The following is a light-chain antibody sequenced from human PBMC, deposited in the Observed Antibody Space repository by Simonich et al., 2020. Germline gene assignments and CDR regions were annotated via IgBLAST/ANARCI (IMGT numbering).Light chain of an antibody. J-gene: IGKJ1*01. V-gene: IGKV2-30*02. Sequence: DVVMPQSPLSLPVTLGQPASISCRTSQSLVHSDGNTYLNWFQPRPGQSPRRLIYKVSNRDSGVPDRFGGSGSGTDFTLKISRVEAEDVGVYYCMQGTHWPPWTFGQGTKVEIK. CDR3: MQGTHWPPWT. CDR2: KVS. CDR1: QSLVHSDGNTY.